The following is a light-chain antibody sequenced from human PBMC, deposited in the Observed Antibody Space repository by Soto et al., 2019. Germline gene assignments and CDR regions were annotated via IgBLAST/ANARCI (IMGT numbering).Light chain of an antibody. V-gene: IGKV3-11*01. CDR1: QSVRKF. CDR3: QQRNNWYT. Sequence: EIVLTQSPATLSLSPGERATLSCRASQSVRKFLAWYQQKPGQAPRLLIYDASNRATGIPARFSGSGSGTDFPLTISILEPEDFAVYYCQQRNNWYTFGQGTKLEIK. CDR2: DAS. J-gene: IGKJ2*01.